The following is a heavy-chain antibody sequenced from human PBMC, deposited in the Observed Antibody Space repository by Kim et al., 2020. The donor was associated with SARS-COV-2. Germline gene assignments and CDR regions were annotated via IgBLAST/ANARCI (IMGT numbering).Heavy chain of an antibody. V-gene: IGHV4-39*07. CDR2: IYYSGST. CDR1: GGSISSSSYY. CDR3: ARGPVVAATRYFQH. J-gene: IGHJ1*01. D-gene: IGHD2-15*01. Sequence: SETLSLTCTVSGGSISSSSYYWGWIRQPPGKGLEWIGSIYYSGSTYYNPSLKSRVTISVDTSKNQFSLKLSSVTAADTAVYYCARGPVVAATRYFQHWGQGTLVTVSS.